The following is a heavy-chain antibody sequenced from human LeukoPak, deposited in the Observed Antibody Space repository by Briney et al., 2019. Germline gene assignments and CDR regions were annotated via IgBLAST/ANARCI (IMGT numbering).Heavy chain of an antibody. CDR3: ASSIVVVPAASPPDY. CDR2: IIPILGIA. Sequence: SVKVSCKASGGTFSSYAISWVRQAPGQGLEWMGRIIPILGIANYAQKFQGRVTITADKSTSTAYMELSSLRSEDTAVHYCASSIVVVPAASPPDYWGQGTLVTVSS. J-gene: IGHJ4*02. V-gene: IGHV1-69*04. CDR1: GGTFSSYA. D-gene: IGHD2-2*01.